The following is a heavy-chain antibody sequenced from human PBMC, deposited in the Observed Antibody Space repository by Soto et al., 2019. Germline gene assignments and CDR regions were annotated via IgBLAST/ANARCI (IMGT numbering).Heavy chain of an antibody. D-gene: IGHD6-19*01. CDR2: ISGSGGST. V-gene: IGHV3-23*01. Sequence: GGSLRLSCAASGFTFSSYAMSWVRQAPGKGLEWVSAISGSGGSTYYADSVKGRFTISRDNSKNTLYLQMNGLRAEDTALYYCAKDSHSSGWYYFDYWGQGTLVTVSS. CDR3: AKDSHSSGWYYFDY. J-gene: IGHJ4*02. CDR1: GFTFSSYA.